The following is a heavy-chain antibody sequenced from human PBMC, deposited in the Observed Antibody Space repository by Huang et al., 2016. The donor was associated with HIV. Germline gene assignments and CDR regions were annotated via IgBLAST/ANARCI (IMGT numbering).Heavy chain of an antibody. J-gene: IGHJ5*02. V-gene: IGHV3-53*01. CDR1: GFTVNSNY. D-gene: IGHD5-18*01. CDR2: LDHGGKA. Sequence: EVPLVESGGGLVQPGGSLRLSCAASGFTVNSNYMTWVRQAPGKGIGWVSLLDHGGKAHYADSVKGRFTIAGDISQNTVFLQMSSLRVEDTAVYYCARGRYGTPNAWGQGTLVTVSS. CDR3: ARGRYGTPNA.